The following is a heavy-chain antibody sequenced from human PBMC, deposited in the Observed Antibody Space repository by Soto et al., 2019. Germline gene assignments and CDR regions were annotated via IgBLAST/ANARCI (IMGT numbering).Heavy chain of an antibody. J-gene: IGHJ4*02. D-gene: IGHD4-17*01. CDR2: ISWNSGNL. V-gene: IGHV3-9*01. CDR1: GFTFDDYA. CDR3: AKGASTTVFAFNDY. Sequence: EVQLVESGGGLVQPGRSLRLSCAASGFTFDDYAMHWVRQTPGKGLEWGSRISWNSGNLGYADSVKGRFTISRDNAKNARYLQMNSLRGEDTALDYFAKGASTTVFAFNDYWGQGTLVTVSS.